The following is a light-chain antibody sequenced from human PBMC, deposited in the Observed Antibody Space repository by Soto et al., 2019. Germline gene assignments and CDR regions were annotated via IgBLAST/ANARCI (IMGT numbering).Light chain of an antibody. CDR3: SSYTSSSTLVYV. CDR2: EVS. CDR1: CSDVGGYNY. J-gene: IGLJ1*01. Sequence: QSALTQPASVSGSPGQSITISCTGTCSDVGGYNYVSWYQQHPGKAPKLMIYEVSNRPSGVSNRFSGSKSGNTASLTISGLQAEDEADYYCSSYTSSSTLVYVFGTGTKLTVL. V-gene: IGLV2-14*01.